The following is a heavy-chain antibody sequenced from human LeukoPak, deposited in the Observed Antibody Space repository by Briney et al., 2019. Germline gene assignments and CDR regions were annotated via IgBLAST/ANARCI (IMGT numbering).Heavy chain of an antibody. CDR3: ASPRTSYRYTFDY. CDR2: ISTSGST. J-gene: IGHJ4*02. V-gene: IGHV4-4*09. Sequence: SETLSLTCAVSVASISNYYWSWIRQAPGKGREWIGYISTSGSTNYNPSLKSRVSISLDTSNNRFSLNLNFVTAADTAVYFCASPRTSYRYTFDYWGPGALVTVSS. CDR1: VASISNYY. D-gene: IGHD5-18*01.